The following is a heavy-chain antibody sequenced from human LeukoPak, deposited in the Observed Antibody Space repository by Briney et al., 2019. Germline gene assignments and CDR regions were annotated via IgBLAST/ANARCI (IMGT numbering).Heavy chain of an antibody. D-gene: IGHD3-22*01. CDR2: IYTSGST. J-gene: IGHJ6*03. V-gene: IGHV4-61*02. CDR3: TRAASSGPLFTYHMDV. CDR1: GNSISSGDNY. Sequence: SETLSLTCTVSGNSISSGDNYWSWIRQPAGKGLEWIGRIYTSGSTNYNPSLKSRVTISGDTSKNQFSLKLTSVTAADTAVYYCTRAASSGPLFTYHMDVWGKGTTVTVSS.